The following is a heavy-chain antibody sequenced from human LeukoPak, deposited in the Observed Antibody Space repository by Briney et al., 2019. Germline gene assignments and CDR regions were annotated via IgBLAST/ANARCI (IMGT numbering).Heavy chain of an antibody. D-gene: IGHD1-14*01. V-gene: IGHV4-59*08. CDR3: ARARSRYLCPLGP. CDR1: GGSISSYY. CDR2: IYYSGST. J-gene: IGHJ5*02. Sequence: SETLSLTCTVSGGSISSYYWSWIRQPPGKGLEWIGEIYYSGSTNYNPSLKSRVTISLDTSKNQFSLKLNSVTAADTAVYYCARARSRYLCPLGPWGQGTLVTVPS.